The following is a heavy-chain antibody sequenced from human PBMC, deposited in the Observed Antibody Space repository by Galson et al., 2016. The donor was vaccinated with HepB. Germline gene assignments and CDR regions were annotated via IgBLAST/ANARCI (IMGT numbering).Heavy chain of an antibody. CDR1: GGSVSSGSYY. Sequence: SETLSLTCSVSGGSVSSGSYYWSWIRQFPGKGLEWIGFIYNSGSTNYNPSLKSRVTISVDTSKNQFSLKLSSVTAADTAVYYCARDGGSYGDFRADSWGKGTLVTVSS. CDR2: IYNSGST. D-gene: IGHD4-17*01. J-gene: IGHJ4*02. CDR3: ARDGGSYGDFRADS. V-gene: IGHV4-61*01.